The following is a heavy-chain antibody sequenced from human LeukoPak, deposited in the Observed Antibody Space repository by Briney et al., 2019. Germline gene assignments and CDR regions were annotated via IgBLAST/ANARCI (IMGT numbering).Heavy chain of an antibody. CDR2: IYPGDSET. V-gene: IGHV5-51*01. J-gene: IGHJ4*02. CDR1: GYSFNAYW. D-gene: IGHD6-13*01. Sequence: GEPLQTSWAGSGYSFNAYWIAVGRPMPQEGLWWVVIIYPGDSETRYSPSFHGQVTISADKSITTAYLQWSSLKASDTAMYYCARRSSRTWSNFDYWGQGTQVSVCS. CDR3: ARRSSRTWSNFDY.